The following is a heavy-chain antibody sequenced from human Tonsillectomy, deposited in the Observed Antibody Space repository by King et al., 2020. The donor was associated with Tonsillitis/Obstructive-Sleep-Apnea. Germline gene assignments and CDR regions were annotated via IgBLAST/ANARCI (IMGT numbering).Heavy chain of an antibody. D-gene: IGHD4-17*01. CDR3: AGGTTVKSFDY. CDR1: GGSISSGGYY. V-gene: IGHV4-31*03. J-gene: IGHJ4*02. Sequence: VQLQESGPGLVKPSQTLSLTCTVSGGSISSGGYYWSWIRQHPGKGLERIGCIYYSGNTYYNPSLKSRLTISVDTSKNQFSLKLSSVTPADTAVYYCAGGTTVKSFDYWGQGTLVTVSS. CDR2: IYYSGNT.